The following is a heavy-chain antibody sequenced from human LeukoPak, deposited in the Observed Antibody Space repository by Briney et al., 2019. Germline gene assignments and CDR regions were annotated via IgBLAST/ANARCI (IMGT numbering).Heavy chain of an antibody. CDR2: IYHSGST. D-gene: IGHD5-18*01. J-gene: IGHJ4*02. V-gene: IGHV4-38-2*02. CDR3: ARETTAMVTPYFDY. CDR1: GYSISSGYY. Sequence: SETLSLTCAVSGYSISSGYYWGWIRQPPGKGLEWIGSIYHSGSTYYNPSLKSRVTISVDTSKNQFSLKLSSVTAADTAVYYCARETTAMVTPYFDYWGQGTLVTVSS.